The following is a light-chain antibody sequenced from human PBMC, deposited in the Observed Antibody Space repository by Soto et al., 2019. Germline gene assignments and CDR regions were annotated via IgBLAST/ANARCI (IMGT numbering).Light chain of an antibody. V-gene: IGKV1-5*01. J-gene: IGKJ4*01. CDR1: QHINFW. Sequence: DIQMTQSPSTLSASVGDRVTITCRASQHINFWLAWYQQRPGKAPKLLIFDASSLVSGVPSRFSGSGSGTEFTLTINSLQPDDSAIYYCQHHYSPPLTFGGGTKVEIK. CDR2: DAS. CDR3: QHHYSPPLT.